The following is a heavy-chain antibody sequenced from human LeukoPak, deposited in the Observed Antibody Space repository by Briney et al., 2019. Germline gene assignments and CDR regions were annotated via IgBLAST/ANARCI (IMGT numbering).Heavy chain of an antibody. CDR1: GFTFSTYS. CDR3: AREEARGGPFDY. V-gene: IGHV3-21*01. CDR2: ISSTGSYI. Sequence: GGSLRLSCAASGFTFSTYSMNWVRQAPGKGLEWVSSISSTGSYIYYADSVKGRFTISRDNAKNSLYLQMNSLRAKDTAVYYCAREEARGGPFDYWGQGTLVTVSS. D-gene: IGHD3-10*01. J-gene: IGHJ4*02.